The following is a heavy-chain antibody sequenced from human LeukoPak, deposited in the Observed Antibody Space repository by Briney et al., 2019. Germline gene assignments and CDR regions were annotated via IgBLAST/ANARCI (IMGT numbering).Heavy chain of an antibody. D-gene: IGHD1-26*01. CDR3: VTDRSGSYDY. CDR1: GGSISSGDYY. J-gene: IGHJ4*02. CDR2: IYYSGST. Sequence: SETLSLTCTVSGGSISSGDYYWSWIRQPPGKGLEWIGYIYYSGSTYYNPSLKSRVTISVDTSKNQFSLKLYSVTAADTAVYYCVTDRSGSYDYWGQGILVTVSS. V-gene: IGHV4-30-4*08.